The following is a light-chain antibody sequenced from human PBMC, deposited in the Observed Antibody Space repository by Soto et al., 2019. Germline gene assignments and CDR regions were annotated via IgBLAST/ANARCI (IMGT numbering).Light chain of an antibody. J-gene: IGLJ1*01. V-gene: IGLV2-23*01. CDR1: SSDVGSYNL. CDR3: CSYAGSSTLYV. CDR2: EAT. Sequence: QSALTQPASVSGSPGQSITISCTGTSSDVGSYNLVSWYQQHPDKAPQLIIFEATQRPSGVSSRFSGSKSGNTASLSISGLQAEDEAYYYCCSYAGSSTLYVFGTGTKVTVL.